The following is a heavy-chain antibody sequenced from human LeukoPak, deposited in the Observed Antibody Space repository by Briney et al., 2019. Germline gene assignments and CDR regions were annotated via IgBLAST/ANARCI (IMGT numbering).Heavy chain of an antibody. D-gene: IGHD5-12*01. V-gene: IGHV1-2*02. CDR3: ARDGWSGYAYDGNWFDP. J-gene: IGHJ5*02. Sequence: ASVKVSCKASGYTFTGYYIHWVRQAPGQGLEWMGWINPNSGGTNYAQKFQGRVTMTRDTSISTAYMELSRLRSDDTAVYYCARDGWSGYAYDGNWFDPWGQGTLVTVSS. CDR2: INPNSGGT. CDR1: GYTFTGYY.